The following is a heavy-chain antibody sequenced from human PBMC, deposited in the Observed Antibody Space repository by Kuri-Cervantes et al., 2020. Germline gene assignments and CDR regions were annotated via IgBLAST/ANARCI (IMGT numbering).Heavy chain of an antibody. J-gene: IGHJ5*02. V-gene: IGHV4-34*01. CDR1: GGSFSGYY. CDR2: INHSGST. D-gene: IGHD6-13*01. Sequence: SQTLSLTCAVDGGSFSGYYWSWIRQPPGKGLEWIGEINHSGSTNYNPSLKSRVTISVDTSKNQFSLKLSSVTAADTAVYYCARGFGRSGYSSSWYGPHNWFDPWGQGTLVTVSS. CDR3: ARGFGRSGYSSSWYGPHNWFDP.